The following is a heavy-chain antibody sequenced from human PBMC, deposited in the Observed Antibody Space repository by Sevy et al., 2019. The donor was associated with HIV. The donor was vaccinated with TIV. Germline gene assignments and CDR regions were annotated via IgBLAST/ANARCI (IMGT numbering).Heavy chain of an antibody. Sequence: GGSLRLSCAASGFTFSNAWMSWVRQAPGKGLEWVGRIKGKIYHGKIDYAAPVKGRFSISRDDSKNMLYLQMNSLKTEDTAVYYCTTATWSQEDYYNSWGQGTLVTVSS. D-gene: IGHD3-10*01. CDR2: IKGKIYHGKI. J-gene: IGHJ5*02. V-gene: IGHV3-15*01. CDR3: TTATWSQEDYYNS. CDR1: GFTFSNAW.